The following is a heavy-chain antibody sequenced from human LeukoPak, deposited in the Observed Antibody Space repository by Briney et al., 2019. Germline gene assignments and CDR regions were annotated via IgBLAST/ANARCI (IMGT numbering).Heavy chain of an antibody. V-gene: IGHV1-18*01. Sequence: ASVKVSCKASGYTFTSYSISWVRQAPGQGLEWMGWISAYNGNTIYAQKVKGRVTMTRDTSTTTAYMELGSLRSDDTAVYYCARHSGNYAFDYWGQGTLVTVSS. CDR3: ARHSGNYAFDY. CDR1: GYTFTSYS. J-gene: IGHJ4*02. D-gene: IGHD1-26*01. CDR2: ISAYNGNT.